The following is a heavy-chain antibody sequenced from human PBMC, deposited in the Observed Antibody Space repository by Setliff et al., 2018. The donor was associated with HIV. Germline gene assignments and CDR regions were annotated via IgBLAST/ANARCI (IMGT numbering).Heavy chain of an antibody. CDR3: AVNWNDDH. Sequence: GGSLRLSCAASGFTFSSSWMSWVRQAPGKGLEWVSSISNSGGSTYYVESVKGRFTISRDNSKNTVHLQMNSLRAEDTAVYYCAVNWNDDHWGQGTLVTVSS. D-gene: IGHD1-20*01. V-gene: IGHV3-23*01. CDR2: ISNSGGST. CDR1: GFTFSSSW. J-gene: IGHJ5*02.